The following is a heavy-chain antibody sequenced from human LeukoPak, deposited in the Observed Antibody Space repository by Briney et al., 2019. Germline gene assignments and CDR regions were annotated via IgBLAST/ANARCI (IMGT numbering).Heavy chain of an antibody. J-gene: IGHJ4*02. V-gene: IGHV3-23*01. CDR2: ISGSGGST. D-gene: IGHD3-10*01. CDR3: AKAFGYYGSGSLIDY. CDR1: GLTFTDAW. Sequence: GGSLTLSCAVSGLTFTDAWVSWVRQAPGKGLEWVSAISGSGGSTYYADSVKGRFTISRDNSKNTLYLQMNSLRAEDTAVYYCAKAFGYYGSGSLIDYWGQGTLVTVSS.